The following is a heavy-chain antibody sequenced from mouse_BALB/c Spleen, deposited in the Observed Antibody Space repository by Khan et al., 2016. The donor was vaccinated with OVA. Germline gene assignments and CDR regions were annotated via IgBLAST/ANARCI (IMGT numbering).Heavy chain of an antibody. D-gene: IGHD1-2*01. CDR2: IDPLNGDT. CDR3: ARMARK. J-gene: IGHJ2*01. V-gene: IGHV14-3*02. CDR1: GYNFTDSY. Sequence: VQLQQSGAELVKPGASVKMSCTASGYNFTDSYMHWVKQWPEQGLEWIGSIDPLNGDTKYNQKFQGKATLTADKSSNTAYLHLISLTSEDSAVYCCARMARKWGQGTTLTVSS.